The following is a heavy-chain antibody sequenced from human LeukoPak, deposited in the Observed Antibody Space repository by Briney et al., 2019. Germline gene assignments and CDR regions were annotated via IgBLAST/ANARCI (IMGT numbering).Heavy chain of an antibody. Sequence: ASVKVSCKASGGTFSRYAISWVRQAPGQGLEWMGGIIPIFGTANYAQKFQGRVTITADESTSTAYMEVSSLRSEDTAVYYCARAYSGYDFFDYWGQGILVTVTS. J-gene: IGHJ4*02. CDR1: GGTFSRYA. CDR2: IIPIFGTA. D-gene: IGHD5-12*01. V-gene: IGHV1-69*13. CDR3: ARAYSGYDFFDY.